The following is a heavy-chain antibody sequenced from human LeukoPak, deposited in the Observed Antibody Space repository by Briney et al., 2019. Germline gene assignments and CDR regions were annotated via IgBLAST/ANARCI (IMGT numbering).Heavy chain of an antibody. D-gene: IGHD5-12*01. J-gene: IGHJ4*02. Sequence: ASVKVSCKASGYTFTSYGISWVRQATGQGLEWMGWMNPNSGSTGYAQKFQGRVTITRNTSISTAYMELSGLRSEDTAVYYGARGRSTGYPYYFEYWGQGTLVTVSS. CDR3: ARGRSTGYPYYFEY. CDR1: GYTFTSYG. CDR2: MNPNSGST. V-gene: IGHV1-8*03.